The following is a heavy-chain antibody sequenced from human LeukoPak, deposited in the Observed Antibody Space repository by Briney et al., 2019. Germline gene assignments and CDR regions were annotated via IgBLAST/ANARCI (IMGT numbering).Heavy chain of an antibody. Sequence: SVKVSCKASGGTFSSYAISWVRQAPGQGLEWMGGIIPIFGTANYAQKFQGRVTITTDESTSTAYMELSSLRSEDTAVYYCAGDIVVVPAATAKGAFDIWGQGTMVTVSS. D-gene: IGHD2-2*01. CDR3: AGDIVVVPAATAKGAFDI. J-gene: IGHJ3*02. CDR1: GGTFSSYA. V-gene: IGHV1-69*05. CDR2: IIPIFGTA.